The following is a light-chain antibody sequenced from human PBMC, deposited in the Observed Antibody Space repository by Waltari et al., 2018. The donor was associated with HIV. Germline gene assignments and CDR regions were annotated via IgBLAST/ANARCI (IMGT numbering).Light chain of an antibody. CDR2: KDT. CDR3: QSADSNASLWV. CDR1: ALPKQY. Sequence: SYELTQPPSVSVSPGQTARITCSGDALPKQYAYWYQPRPGQAPVLVLYKDTERPSGIPERFSGSSSGTTATLTIIGVQAQDEADYHCQSADSNASLWVFGGGTKLTVL. J-gene: IGLJ3*02. V-gene: IGLV3-25*03.